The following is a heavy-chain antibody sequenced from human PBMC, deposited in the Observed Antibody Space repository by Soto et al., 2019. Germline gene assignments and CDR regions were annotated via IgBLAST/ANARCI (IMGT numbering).Heavy chain of an antibody. V-gene: IGHV4-34*01. D-gene: IGHD2-2*01. J-gene: IGHJ5*02. CDR3: AILDHLTIVVGPAAHNWFDP. CDR2: INHSVST. CDR1: GGSFSGYY. Sequence: QVQLQQWGAGLFKPSETLSLTCAVYGGSFSGYYWSWIRQPPGKGLEWIGEINHSVSTNYNPSLKSRVTISVDTSQNRFSLKLSSVTAADTAVYYCAILDHLTIVVGPAAHNWFDPWGQGTLVTVSS.